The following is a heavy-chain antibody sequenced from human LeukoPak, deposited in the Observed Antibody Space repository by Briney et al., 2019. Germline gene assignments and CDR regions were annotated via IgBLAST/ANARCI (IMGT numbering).Heavy chain of an antibody. CDR2: INHSGST. J-gene: IGHJ6*03. CDR3: ARGRYYDILTGYPNYYYYYYMDA. V-gene: IGHV4-34*01. Sequence: SETLSLTCAVYGGSFSGYYWSWIRQPPGKGLEWIGEINHSGSTNYNPSLKSRVTISVDTSKNQFSLKLSSVTAADTAVYYCARGRYYDILTGYPNYYYYYYMDAWGKGTTVTISS. D-gene: IGHD3-9*01. CDR1: GGSFSGYY.